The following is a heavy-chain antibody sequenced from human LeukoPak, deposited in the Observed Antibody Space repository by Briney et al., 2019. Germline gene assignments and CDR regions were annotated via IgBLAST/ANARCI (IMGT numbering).Heavy chain of an antibody. CDR2: IIPIFGTA. V-gene: IGHV1-69*13. D-gene: IGHD3-22*01. J-gene: IGHJ6*02. Sequence: ASVKVSCKASGGTFSSYAISWVRQAPGQGLEWMGGIIPIFGTANYAQKFQGRVTITADESTSTAYMELSSLRSEDTAVYYCAREYYYDSSGYSLLYYYYGMDVWGQGTTVTVSS. CDR1: GGTFSSYA. CDR3: AREYYYDSSGYSLLYYYYGMDV.